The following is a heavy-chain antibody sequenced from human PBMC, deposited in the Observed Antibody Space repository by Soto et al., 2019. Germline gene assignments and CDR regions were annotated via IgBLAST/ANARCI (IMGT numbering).Heavy chain of an antibody. Sequence: GGSLRLSCAASGFTFSSYSMNWVRQAPGKGLEWVSSISSSSSYIYYADSVKGRFTISRDNAKNSLYLQMNRLRAEDTAVYYCARGPPLGELFDYWGQGTLVTVSS. V-gene: IGHV3-21*01. J-gene: IGHJ4*02. CDR1: GFTFSSYS. CDR2: ISSSSSYI. CDR3: ARGPPLGELFDY. D-gene: IGHD1-26*01.